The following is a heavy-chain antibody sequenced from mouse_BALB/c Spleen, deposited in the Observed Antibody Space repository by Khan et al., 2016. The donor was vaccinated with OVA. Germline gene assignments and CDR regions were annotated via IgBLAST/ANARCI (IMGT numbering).Heavy chain of an antibody. CDR3: ARGGITTGYVDY. CDR2: IYPGDGNT. CDR1: GYTFTGYW. V-gene: IGHV1-87*01. Sequence: QVQLKQSGTELARPGASVNLSCKASGYTFTGYWMQWVKQRPGQGLEWIGAIYPGDGNTRYTQKFKGKATLTADKSSSTAYMQLSSLASEDAAVYYCARGGITTGYVDYWGQGTTLTVAS. J-gene: IGHJ2*01. D-gene: IGHD1-1*01.